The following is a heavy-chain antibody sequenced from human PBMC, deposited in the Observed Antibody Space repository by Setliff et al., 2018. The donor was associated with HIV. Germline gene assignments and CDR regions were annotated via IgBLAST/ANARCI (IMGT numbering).Heavy chain of an antibody. CDR1: GFTFSSHS. CDR3: ARVFSPTGTLSPGFDY. CDR2: SSSNSFYI. V-gene: IGHV3-21*01. J-gene: IGHJ4*02. Sequence: GGSLRLSCAASGFTFSSHSMTWVRQAPGKGLEWVSSSSSNSFYIYYADSVKGRFTISRDNTKNSLYLQLNSLRAEDTAVYSCARVFSPTGTLSPGFDYWGQGTLVTVSS. D-gene: IGHD1-1*01.